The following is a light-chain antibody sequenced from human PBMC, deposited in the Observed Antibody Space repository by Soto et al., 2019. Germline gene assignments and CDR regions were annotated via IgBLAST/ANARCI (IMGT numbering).Light chain of an antibody. V-gene: IGLV2-14*03. CDR2: DVR. CDR3: SSYTRSNPVV. CDR1: SSDVGAYDY. J-gene: IGLJ3*02. Sequence: QSALTQPASVSGSPGQSIAISCTGTSSDVGAYDYVSWYQQHPGKAPKLIIYDVRNRPSGVSDRFSGSKSGNTASLTISGLQPEDEGDYYCSSYTRSNPVVFGGGTKVTVL.